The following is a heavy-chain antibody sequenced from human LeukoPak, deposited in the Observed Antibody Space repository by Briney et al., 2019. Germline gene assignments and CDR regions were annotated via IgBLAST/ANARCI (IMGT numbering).Heavy chain of an antibody. CDR1: GYTFTGYY. D-gene: IGHD3-10*01. Sequence: GASVKVSCKASGYTFTGYYMHWVRQAPGQGLEWMGWINPNSGGTNYAQKFQGRVTMTRDTSISTAYMELSRLRSDDTAVYYCARVPYYYGSGSYYGDWGQGTLVTVSS. CDR3: ARVPYYYGSGSYYGD. CDR2: INPNSGGT. V-gene: IGHV1-2*02. J-gene: IGHJ4*02.